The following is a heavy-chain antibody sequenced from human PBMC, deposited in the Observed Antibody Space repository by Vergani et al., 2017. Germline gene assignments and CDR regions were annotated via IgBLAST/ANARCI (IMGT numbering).Heavy chain of an antibody. CDR2: IYYSGRT. CDR1: GGSISSYY. V-gene: IGHV4-59*12. J-gene: IGHJ6*02. Sequence: QVQLQESGPGLVKPSETLSLTCTVSGGSISSYYWSWIRQPPGKGLEWIGYIYYSGRTNYNPSLKSRVTISVDTSKNQFSLKLSSVTAADTAVYYCARAAARTLYGMDVWGQGTTVTVSS. D-gene: IGHD6-13*01. CDR3: ARAAARTLYGMDV.